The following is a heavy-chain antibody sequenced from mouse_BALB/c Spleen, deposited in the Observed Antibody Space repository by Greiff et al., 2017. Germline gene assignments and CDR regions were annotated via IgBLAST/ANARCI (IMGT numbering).Heavy chain of an antibody. V-gene: IGHV1-87*01. J-gene: IGHJ3*01. D-gene: IGHD2-3*01. Sequence: QVQLQQSGAELARPGASVKLSCKASGYTFTSYWMQWVKQRPGQGLEWIGAIYPGDGDTRYTQKFKGKATLTADKSSSTAYMQLSSLASEDSAVYYCARWGDGFAYWGQGTLVTVSA. CDR2: IYPGDGDT. CDR3: ARWGDGFAY. CDR1: GYTFTSYW.